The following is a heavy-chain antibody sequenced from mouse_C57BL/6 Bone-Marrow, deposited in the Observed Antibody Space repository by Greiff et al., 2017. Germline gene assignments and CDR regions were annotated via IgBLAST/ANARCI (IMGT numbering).Heavy chain of an antibody. CDR1: GFTFSSYA. CDR3: AREGYGSSGGYFDV. D-gene: IGHD1-1*01. V-gene: IGHV5-4*01. CDR2: ISDGGSYT. Sequence: EVQGVESGGGLVKPGGSLKLSCAASGFTFSSYAMSWVRQTPEKRLEWVATISDGGSYTYYPDNVKGRFTISRDNAKNNLYLQMSHLTSEDTAMYYCAREGYGSSGGYFDVWGTGTTVTVSS. J-gene: IGHJ1*03.